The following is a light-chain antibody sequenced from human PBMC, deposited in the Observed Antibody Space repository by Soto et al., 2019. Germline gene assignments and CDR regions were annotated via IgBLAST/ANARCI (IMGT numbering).Light chain of an antibody. CDR3: CSYVGATTYV. Sequence: QSALTQPASVSGSPGQSITISCSGTSSNIGGYNVVSWYQQHPGKAPKVIIYDAIKRPSGVSNRFSGSISGTTASLTISGLQADDEADYYCCSYVGATTYVFGSGTQLTVL. CDR2: DAI. V-gene: IGLV2-23*01. CDR1: SSNIGGYNV. J-gene: IGLJ7*01.